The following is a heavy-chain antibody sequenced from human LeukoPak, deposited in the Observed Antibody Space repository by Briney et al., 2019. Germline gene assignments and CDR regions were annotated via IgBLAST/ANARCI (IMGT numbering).Heavy chain of an antibody. D-gene: IGHD3-16*01. J-gene: IGHJ4*02. CDR2: IYYSGST. CDR3: ARAGAIYDYVWGSSLDYFDY. V-gene: IGHV4-59*01. CDR1: GGSISSYY. Sequence: SETLSLTCTVSGGSISSYYWSWIRQPPGKGLEWIGYIYYSGSTNYNPSLKSRVTISVDTSKNQFSLKLSSVTAADTAVYYCARAGAIYDYVWGSSLDYFDYWGQGTLVTVSS.